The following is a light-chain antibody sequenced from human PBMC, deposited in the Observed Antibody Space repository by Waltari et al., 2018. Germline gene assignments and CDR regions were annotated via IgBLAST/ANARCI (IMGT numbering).Light chain of an antibody. V-gene: IGKV1-5*01. CDR3: QQYNSYSPWT. Sequence: DIQMTQSPSTLSASVGDRVTITCRASQSISNWLAWYQQKPGKAPKPLIYDASSLESGVPSRFSGRRSGTEFTLTISSLQPDDFATYYCQQYNSYSPWTFGQGTKVEIK. J-gene: IGKJ1*01. CDR2: DAS. CDR1: QSISNW.